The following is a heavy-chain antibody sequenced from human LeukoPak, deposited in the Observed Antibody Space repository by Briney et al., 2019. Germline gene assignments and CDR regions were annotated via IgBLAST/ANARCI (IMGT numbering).Heavy chain of an antibody. CDR2: IYYSGRT. Sequence: KPSETLSLTCTIFGDSVSRSDSYWDWIRQPPGKGLEWIGTIYYSGRTYYSPSLKSQVTLSVDMSNNQFSLTLSSVTAADTALYFCARRRYYDSSGYLEWGQGTLVTVSS. D-gene: IGHD3-22*01. CDR1: GDSVSRSDSY. V-gene: IGHV4-39*01. CDR3: ARRRYYDSSGYLE. J-gene: IGHJ1*01.